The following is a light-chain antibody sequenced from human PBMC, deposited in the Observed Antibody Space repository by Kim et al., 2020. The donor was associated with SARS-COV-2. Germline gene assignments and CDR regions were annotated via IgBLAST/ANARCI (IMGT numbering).Light chain of an antibody. CDR2: EDN. J-gene: IGLJ2*01. V-gene: IGLV6-57*03. CDR3: QSYDSSNHVV. CDR1: SGSIASNY. Sequence: KTVTISCTRSSGSIASNYVQWYQQRPGSAPTTAIYEDNQRPSGVPDRFSGSIDSSSNSASLTISGLKTEDEADYYCQSYDSSNHVVFGGGTQLTVL.